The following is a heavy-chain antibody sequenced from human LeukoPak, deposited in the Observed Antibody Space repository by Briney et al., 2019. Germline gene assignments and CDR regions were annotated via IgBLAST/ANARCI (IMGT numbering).Heavy chain of an antibody. V-gene: IGHV3-48*04. CDR1: GFTFSSYS. J-gene: IGHJ3*02. CDR3: ARGGIAVGGAFDI. D-gene: IGHD6-19*01. Sequence: GGSLRLSCAASGFTFSSYSMNWVRQAPGKGLEWVSYISSSGRTIYYPDPVKGRCTISRDNANNSLYLQLHSLRAGDTAVYYCARGGIAVGGAFDIWGQGTLVT. CDR2: ISSSGRTI.